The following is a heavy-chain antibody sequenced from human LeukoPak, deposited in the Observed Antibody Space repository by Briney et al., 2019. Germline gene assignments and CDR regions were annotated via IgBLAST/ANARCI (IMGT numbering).Heavy chain of an antibody. V-gene: IGHV4-34*01. D-gene: IGHD3-16*01. CDR2: INHSGST. Sequence: PSETLSLTCAVYGGSSSGYYWSWIRQPPGKGLEWIGEINHSGSTNYNPSLKSRVTISVDTSKNQFSLKLSSVTAADTAVYYCARRGSGHNDYWGQGTLVTVSS. J-gene: IGHJ4*02. CDR1: GGSSSGYY. CDR3: ARRGSGHNDY.